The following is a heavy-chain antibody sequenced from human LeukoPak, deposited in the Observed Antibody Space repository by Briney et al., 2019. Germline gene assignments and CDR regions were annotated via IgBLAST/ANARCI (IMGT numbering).Heavy chain of an antibody. Sequence: GASVKVSCKVSGYTFTGYYMHWVRQAPGQGLGWMGWINPNIGGTNYAQKFQGRVTMTRDTSISTAYMELSRLRSDDTAAYYCARVPPGFSDWYATYLDYWGQGTLVTVSS. CDR1: GYTFTGYY. D-gene: IGHD6-19*01. CDR2: INPNIGGT. CDR3: ARVPPGFSDWYATYLDY. V-gene: IGHV1-2*02. J-gene: IGHJ4*02.